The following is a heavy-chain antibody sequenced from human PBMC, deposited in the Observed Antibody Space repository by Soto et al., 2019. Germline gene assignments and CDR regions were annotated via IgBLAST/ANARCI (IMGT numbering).Heavy chain of an antibody. J-gene: IGHJ4*02. CDR1: GFSFMRQG. V-gene: IGHV3-33*01. CDR3: ARVKESYSGRISLYFFDL. D-gene: IGHD3-10*01. Sequence: QVQLVESGGGVVQPGRSLRLSCAASGFSFMRQGMSWVRQAPGQGLEWVSIIWYDGSNEYYGDSVKGRFTISIDSYKNTLYLQMNSLRAEDTAVYYCARVKESYSGRISLYFFDLWGQGALVTVSS. CDR2: IWYDGSNE.